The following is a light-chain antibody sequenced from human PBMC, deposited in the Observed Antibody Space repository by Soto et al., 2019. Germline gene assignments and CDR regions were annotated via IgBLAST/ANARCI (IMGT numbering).Light chain of an antibody. CDR1: QGISSF. V-gene: IGKV1-9*01. Sequence: LTQSPSSLSASVGDRVTITFRASQGISSFLAWYQQKPGKAPKLLIYAASTLQTGVPSRFSGSGSGTDFTLTISSLQPEDFALYYCQQYHNLWTFGQGTKVDI. CDR3: QQYHNLWT. J-gene: IGKJ1*01. CDR2: AAS.